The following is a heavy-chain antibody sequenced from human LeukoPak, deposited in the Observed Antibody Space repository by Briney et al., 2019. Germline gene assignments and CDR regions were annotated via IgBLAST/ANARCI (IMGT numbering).Heavy chain of an antibody. CDR1: GGSISSYY. J-gene: IGHJ5*02. CDR2: IYYTGST. CDR3: ARQARASIFGVVIRNWFDP. Sequence: SETLSLTCTVSGGSISSYYWSWIRQPPGKRLEWIGHIYYTGSTDYHPSLESRVTISVDTSKNQFSLKLSSVTAADTAVYYCARQARASIFGVVIRNWFDPWGQGTLVTVSS. D-gene: IGHD3-3*01. V-gene: IGHV4-59*08.